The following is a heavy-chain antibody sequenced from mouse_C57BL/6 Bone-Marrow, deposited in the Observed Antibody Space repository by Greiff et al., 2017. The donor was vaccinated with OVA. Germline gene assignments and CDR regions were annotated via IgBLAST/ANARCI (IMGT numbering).Heavy chain of an antibody. CDR2: ISDGGSYS. J-gene: IGHJ4*01. Sequence: EVKVVESGGGLVKPGGSLKLSCAASGFTFSSYAMSWVRQTPEKRLEWVATISDGGSYSDYPDNVKGRFTISRDNAKNNLYLQMSHLKSEDTAVYYSARDDYSGGLGAMDDWGQGTTVTVSS. CDR3: ARDDYSGGLGAMDD. CDR1: GFTFSSYA. V-gene: IGHV5-4*01. D-gene: IGHD2-12*01.